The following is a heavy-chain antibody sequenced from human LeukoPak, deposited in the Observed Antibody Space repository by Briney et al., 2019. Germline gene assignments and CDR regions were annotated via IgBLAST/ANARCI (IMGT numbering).Heavy chain of an antibody. J-gene: IGHJ3*02. CDR2: IYHSGST. V-gene: IGHV4-38-2*01. CDR3: ARRIFGVVIILSSMGAFDI. Sequence: SETLSLTCAVSGYSISSGYYWGWIRQPPGKGLEWIGSIYHSGSTYYNPSLKSQVTISVDTSKNQFSLKLSSVTAADTAVYYCARRIFGVVIILSSMGAFDIWGQGTMVTVSS. D-gene: IGHD3-3*01. CDR1: GYSISSGYY.